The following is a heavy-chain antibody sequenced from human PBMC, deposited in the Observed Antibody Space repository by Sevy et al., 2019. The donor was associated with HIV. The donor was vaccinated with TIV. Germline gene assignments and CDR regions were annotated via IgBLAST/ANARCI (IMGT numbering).Heavy chain of an antibody. CDR1: GFTFSNAW. J-gene: IGHJ1*01. CDR3: TTDTLDSSGWYYGYFQH. D-gene: IGHD6-19*01. CDR2: SKSKTDGGTT. V-gene: IGHV3-15*01. Sequence: GGSLRLSCAASGFTFSNAWMSWVRQAPGKGLEWVGHSKSKTDGGTTDYAAPVKGRFTISRDDSKNTLYLQMNSLKTEDTAVYYCTTDTLDSSGWYYGYFQHWGQGTLVTVSS.